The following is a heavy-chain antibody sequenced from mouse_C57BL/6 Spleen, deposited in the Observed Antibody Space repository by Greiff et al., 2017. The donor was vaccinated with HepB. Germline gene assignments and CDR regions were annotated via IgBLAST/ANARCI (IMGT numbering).Heavy chain of an antibody. CDR3: ARDGPYYGYDVGRDY. V-gene: IGHV2-9-1*01. CDR1: GFSLTSYA. D-gene: IGHD2-9*01. Sequence: VQVVESGPGLVAPSQSLSITCTVSGFSLTSYAISWVRQPPGKGLEWLGVIWTGGGTNYNSALKSRLSISKDNSKSQVFLKMNSLQTDDTARYDCARDGPYYGYDVGRDYWGQGTSVTVAS. J-gene: IGHJ4*01. CDR2: IWTGGGT.